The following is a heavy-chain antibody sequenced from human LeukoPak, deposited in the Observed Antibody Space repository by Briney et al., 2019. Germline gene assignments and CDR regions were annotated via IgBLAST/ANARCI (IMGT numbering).Heavy chain of an antibody. V-gene: IGHV1-24*01. CDR1: GYTLTELS. CDR3: ATGRTKWDLLNY. D-gene: IGHD1-26*01. Sequence: GASVKVSCKFSGYTLTELSLHWVRQAPGKGLEWMGGLDPEDGEMIYSQKFQGRVTMTEDTSTDIAYMEMSSLRSEDTAVYYCATGRTKWDLLNYWGQGTLDTVSS. J-gene: IGHJ4*02. CDR2: LDPEDGEM.